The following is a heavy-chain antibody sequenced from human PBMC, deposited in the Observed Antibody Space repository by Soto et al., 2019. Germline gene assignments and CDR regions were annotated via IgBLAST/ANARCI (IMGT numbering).Heavy chain of an antibody. CDR1: GGTFSRHA. J-gene: IGHJ5*02. Sequence: QVQLVQSGSEVKMPGSSVKVSCKTSGGTFSRHAINWVRQAPGPGLEWMGGIIPLFGTTNYAQKFKGRVTISADESTSTAYMELSSLTSEDAAVYYCARAAIHGSSWYFWFHPWGQGTLVTVSS. D-gene: IGHD6-13*01. V-gene: IGHV1-69*01. CDR2: IIPLFGTT. CDR3: ARAAIHGSSWYFWFHP.